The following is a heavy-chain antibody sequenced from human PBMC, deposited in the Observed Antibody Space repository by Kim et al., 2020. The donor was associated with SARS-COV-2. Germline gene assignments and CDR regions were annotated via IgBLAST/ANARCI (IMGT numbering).Heavy chain of an antibody. Sequence: SETLSLTCAVYGGSFSGYYWSWIRQPPGKGLEWIGEINHSGSTNYNPSLKSRVTISVDTSKNQFSLKLSSVTAADTAVYYCAREFCSTSCLRRGFNWFDPWGQGTLVTVSS. CDR2: INHSGST. D-gene: IGHD2-2*01. CDR1: GGSFSGYY. V-gene: IGHV4-34*01. CDR3: AREFCSTSCLRRGFNWFDP. J-gene: IGHJ5*02.